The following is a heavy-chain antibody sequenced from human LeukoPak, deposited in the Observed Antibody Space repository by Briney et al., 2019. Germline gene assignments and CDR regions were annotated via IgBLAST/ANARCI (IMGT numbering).Heavy chain of an antibody. D-gene: IGHD2-2*02. Sequence: SETLSLTCGVSGYSISDGYHWGWIRQPPGNGLELVGSCHRSGRTHYNPSLKTRAIVSADTSGNYFSLRGTSVTAADTAVYYCARGCFYTWTWFDSWGPGFLVTVTS. CDR2: CHRSGRT. CDR3: ARGCFYTWTWFDS. J-gene: IGHJ5*01. V-gene: IGHV4-38-2*01. CDR1: GYSISDGYH.